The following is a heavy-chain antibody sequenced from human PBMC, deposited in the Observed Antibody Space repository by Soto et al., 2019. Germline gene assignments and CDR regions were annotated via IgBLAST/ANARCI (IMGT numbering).Heavy chain of an antibody. CDR3: ARQVGGWAPWYFDY. D-gene: IGHD6-19*01. J-gene: IGHJ4*02. CDR1: GGSISSYY. CDR2: IYYSGST. Sequence: QVQLQESGPGLVKPSETLSLTCTVSGGSISSYYWSWIRQSPGKGLEWIGYIYYSGSTNYNPSLKSRVTISVDTSKNQFSLKLSSVTAADTAVYYCARQVGGWAPWYFDYWGQGTLVTVSS. V-gene: IGHV4-59*08.